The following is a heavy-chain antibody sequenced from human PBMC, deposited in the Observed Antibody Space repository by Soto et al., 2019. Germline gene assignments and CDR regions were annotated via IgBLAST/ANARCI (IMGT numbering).Heavy chain of an antibody. D-gene: IGHD1-7*01. V-gene: IGHV1-18*01. J-gene: IGHJ5*02. CDR3: ARVWITGTTVSWFDP. CDR2: ISAYNGNT. CDR1: GYTFTSYG. Sequence: ASVKVSCKASGYTFTSYGISWVRQAPGQGLEWMGWISAYNGNTNYAQKLQGRVTMTTDTSTSTAYMELRSLRSDDTAVYYCARVWITGTTVSWFDPWGQGTLVTDSS.